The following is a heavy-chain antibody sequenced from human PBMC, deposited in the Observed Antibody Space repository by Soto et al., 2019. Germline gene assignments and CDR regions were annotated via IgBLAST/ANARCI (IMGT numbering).Heavy chain of an antibody. D-gene: IGHD2-8*02. J-gene: IGHJ6*02. CDR2: INHSGST. CDR3: ARGGATTGYYYGMDV. CDR1: GGSFSGYY. Sequence: PSETLSLTCAVYGGSFSGYYWSWIRQPPGKGLEWIGEINHSGSTNYNPSLKSRVTISVDTSKNQCSLKLSSVTAADTAVYYCARGGATTGYYYGMDVWGQGTTVTVSS. V-gene: IGHV4-34*01.